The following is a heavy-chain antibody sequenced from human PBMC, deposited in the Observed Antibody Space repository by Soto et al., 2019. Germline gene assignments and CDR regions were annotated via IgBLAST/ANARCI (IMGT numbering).Heavy chain of an antibody. CDR2: ISSSSSYI. CDR3: ARDSYCSGGSCYWGYYYYGMDV. D-gene: IGHD2-15*01. V-gene: IGHV3-21*01. CDR1: GFTFSSYS. Sequence: GGSLRLSCAASGFTFSSYSMNWVRQAPGKGLEWVSSISSSSSYIYYADSVKGRFTISRDNAKNSLYLQMNSLRVEDTAVYYCARDSYCSGGSCYWGYYYYGMDVWGQGTTVTVSS. J-gene: IGHJ6*02.